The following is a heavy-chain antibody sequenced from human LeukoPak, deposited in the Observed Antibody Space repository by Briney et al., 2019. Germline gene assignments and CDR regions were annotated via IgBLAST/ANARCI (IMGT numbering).Heavy chain of an antibody. D-gene: IGHD6-19*01. CDR2: INSDGSST. J-gene: IGHJ4*02. CDR3: VGQIAVAGLDY. CDR1: GFTFSAFW. V-gene: IGHV3-74*01. Sequence: GGSLRLSCAASGFTFSAFWMHWVRQAPGKGLVWVSRINSDGSSTNYADSVKGRFTISRDNAKNTMYLQMNSLRAEDTAVYYCVGQIAVAGLDYWGQGTLVTVSS.